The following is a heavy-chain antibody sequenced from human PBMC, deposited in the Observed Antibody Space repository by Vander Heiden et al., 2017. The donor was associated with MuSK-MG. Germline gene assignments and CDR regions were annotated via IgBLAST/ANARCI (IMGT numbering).Heavy chain of an antibody. Sequence: QVQLVQSGAEVKKPGSSVKVSCKASGGTFSSYAISWVRQAPGQGLEWMGRIIPILGIANYAQKFQGRVTITADKSTSTAYRELSSLRSEDTAVYYCARAHCSSTSCYAYNWFDPWGQGTLVTVSS. CDR1: GGTFSSYA. CDR3: ARAHCSSTSCYAYNWFDP. V-gene: IGHV1-69*04. J-gene: IGHJ5*02. CDR2: IIPILGIA. D-gene: IGHD2-2*01.